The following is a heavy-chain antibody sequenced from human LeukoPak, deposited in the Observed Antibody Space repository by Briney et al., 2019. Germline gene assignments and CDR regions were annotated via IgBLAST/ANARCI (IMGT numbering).Heavy chain of an antibody. D-gene: IGHD5-18*01. Sequence: GGSLRLSCAVSGLTFSSSWMDWVRQAPGKGLEWVASINPEGSEKYSADSVKGQFTISRDNAKNSLYLQMDSLRVKDTAFYYCARDLAYSRLDYWGQGMLVTVSS. J-gene: IGHJ4*02. CDR2: INPEGSEK. CDR1: GLTFSSSW. CDR3: ARDLAYSRLDY. V-gene: IGHV3-7*01.